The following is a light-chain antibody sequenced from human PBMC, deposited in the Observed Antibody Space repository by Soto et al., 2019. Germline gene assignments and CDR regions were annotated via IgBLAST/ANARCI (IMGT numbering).Light chain of an antibody. Sequence: EIVLTQSPGTLSLSPGERATLSCRASQSVSSNYLAWYRQRPGQAPRLLIYGASSRATGIPDRFSGSGSGTDFTLTISRLEPEDLAVYYCQQYDSSPITFGQGTRLEIK. CDR3: QQYDSSPIT. V-gene: IGKV3-20*01. J-gene: IGKJ5*01. CDR1: QSVSSNY. CDR2: GAS.